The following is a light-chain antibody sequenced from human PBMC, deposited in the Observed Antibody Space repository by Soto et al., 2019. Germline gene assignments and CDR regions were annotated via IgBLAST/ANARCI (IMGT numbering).Light chain of an antibody. V-gene: IGLV2-14*03. CDR1: SSDVGGYKY. CDR2: DVS. J-gene: IGLJ3*02. Sequence: QSVLTQPPSVSGSPGQSITISCTGTSSDVGGYKYVSWYQQHPGKAPKLMIYDVSNRPSGVSNRFSGSKSGNTASLIISGLQAEDEADYYCSSYTSSSTWVIGGGTKLTVL. CDR3: SSYTSSSTWV.